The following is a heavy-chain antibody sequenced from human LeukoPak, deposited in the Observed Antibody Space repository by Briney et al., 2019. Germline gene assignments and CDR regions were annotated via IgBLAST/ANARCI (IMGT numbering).Heavy chain of an antibody. CDR3: ARGGSYLSAFDI. J-gene: IGHJ3*02. D-gene: IGHD1-26*01. CDR2: ISSSGTTI. V-gene: IGHV3-48*03. CDR1: AFTFSVYE. Sequence: PGGSLRLSCAASAFTFSVYEMHWVRQAPGKGLDWLSYISSSGTTIYYADSVRGRFTISRDNTRNSLYLQMNNLRAEDTAVYYCARGGSYLSAFDIWGQGTMVTVSS.